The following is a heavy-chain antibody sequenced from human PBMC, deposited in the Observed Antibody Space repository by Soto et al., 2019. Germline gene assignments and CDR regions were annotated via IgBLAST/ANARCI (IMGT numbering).Heavy chain of an antibody. D-gene: IGHD6-13*01. J-gene: IGHJ5*01. V-gene: IGHV1-69*13. CDR1: GGNFISYA. Sequence: GSSVKVSCKASGGNFISYAISRVRQATGQGLEWMGGIIPIFGTANYAKKFQGRVSITADESTSTAYMELSSLRSADTAVYYCAREGYSSSFYVIRGRMTARLNWFGSWGQGTLGTAS. CDR2: IIPIFGTA. CDR3: AREGYSSSFYVIRGRMTARLNWFGS.